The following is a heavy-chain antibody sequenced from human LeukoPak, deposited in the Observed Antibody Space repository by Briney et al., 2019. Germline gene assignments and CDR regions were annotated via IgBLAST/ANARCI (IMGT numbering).Heavy chain of an antibody. D-gene: IGHD2-15*01. J-gene: IGHJ4*02. CDR1: GFIFSDFA. CDR3: VKVATLDD. CDR2: ISDSGSST. V-gene: IGHV3-23*01. Sequence: GGSLRLSCAASGFIFSDFAMSWVRQAPGKGLEWVSGISDSGSSTYYADSVKGRFTISRDNSKNTLYLEMNSLRAEDTALYYCVKVATLDDWGQGTLVSVSS.